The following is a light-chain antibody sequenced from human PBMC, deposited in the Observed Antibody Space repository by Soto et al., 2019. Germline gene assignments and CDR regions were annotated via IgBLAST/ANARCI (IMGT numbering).Light chain of an antibody. Sequence: QSVLTQPASVSGSPGQSITISCTGTSSDVGSYDLVSWYQHHPGKAPKLMIYEVSKRPSGVSNRFSGSKSDNTASLTISGLQAEDEADYYCCSFAGSSTYVFGTGTSSPS. CDR1: SSDVGSYDL. CDR2: EVS. V-gene: IGLV2-23*02. CDR3: CSFAGSSTYV. J-gene: IGLJ1*01.